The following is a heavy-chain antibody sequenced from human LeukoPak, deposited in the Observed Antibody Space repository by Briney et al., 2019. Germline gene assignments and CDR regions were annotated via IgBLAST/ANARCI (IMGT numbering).Heavy chain of an antibody. CDR3: ARVSGVAAAGIRANWFDP. Sequence: PGRSLRLACAASGFTFSSYGMHWVRQAPGKVLEWVAVIWYDGSNKYYADSVKGRFTISRDNSKNTLYLQMNSLRAEDTAVYYCARVSGVAAAGIRANWFDPWGQGTLVTVSS. V-gene: IGHV3-33*01. D-gene: IGHD6-13*01. CDR2: IWYDGSNK. J-gene: IGHJ5*02. CDR1: GFTFSSYG.